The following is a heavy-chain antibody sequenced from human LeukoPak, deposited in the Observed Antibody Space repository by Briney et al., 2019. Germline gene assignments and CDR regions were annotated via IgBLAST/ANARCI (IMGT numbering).Heavy chain of an antibody. D-gene: IGHD5-24*01. CDR2: ISYDGSNK. CDR1: GFTFSSYA. J-gene: IGHJ6*02. CDR3: ARDVKMATTYYYYGMDV. V-gene: IGHV3-30-3*01. Sequence: GRSLRLSCAASGFTFSSYAMHWVRQAPGKGLEWVAVISYDGSNKYYADSVKGRFTISRDNSKYTLYLQMNSLRAEDTAVYYCARDVKMATTYYYYGMDVWGQGTTVTVSS.